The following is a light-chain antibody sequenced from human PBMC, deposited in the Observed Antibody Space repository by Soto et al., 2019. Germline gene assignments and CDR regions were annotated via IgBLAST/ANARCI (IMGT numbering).Light chain of an antibody. CDR3: QQYDNLPRT. V-gene: IGKV1-33*01. CDR2: DAS. Sequence: DIQMTQSPSSLSASVGDRVTITCQASQDISNYLNWYQQKPGKAPKRLIYDASNLETGVPSRFSGSGSGTDFTFTISSLQPEDSATYYCQQYDNLPRTFGQGTKLEIK. CDR1: QDISNY. J-gene: IGKJ2*01.